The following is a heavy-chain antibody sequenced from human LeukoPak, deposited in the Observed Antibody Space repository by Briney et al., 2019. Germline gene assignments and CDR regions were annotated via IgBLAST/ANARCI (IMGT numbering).Heavy chain of an antibody. Sequence: SETLSLTCTVSGGSVSSGSYYWSWIRQPPGKGLEWIGYIYYSGSTNYNPSLKSRVTISVDTSKNQFSLKLSSVTAADTAVYYCARSSASDYWGQGTLVTVSS. D-gene: IGHD3-10*01. CDR3: ARSSASDY. CDR2: IYYSGST. V-gene: IGHV4-61*01. J-gene: IGHJ4*02. CDR1: GGSVSSGSYY.